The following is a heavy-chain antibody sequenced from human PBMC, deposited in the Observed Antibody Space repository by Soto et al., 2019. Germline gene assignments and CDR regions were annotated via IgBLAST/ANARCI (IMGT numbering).Heavy chain of an antibody. D-gene: IGHD6-6*01. CDR1: AFTLSGYA. CDR3: ARRARPDFYYMDV. J-gene: IGHJ6*03. CDR2: ISSNGVGT. V-gene: IGHV3-64*01. Sequence: EVHLAESGGGLAQPGGSLRLSCAASAFTLSGYAMDWVRQAPGKGLEYVSGISSNGVGTYYANSVQDRFTISRDNSKNTVYLQMGRLTPEDMAVYYCARRARPDFYYMDVWGKGTTVTVSS.